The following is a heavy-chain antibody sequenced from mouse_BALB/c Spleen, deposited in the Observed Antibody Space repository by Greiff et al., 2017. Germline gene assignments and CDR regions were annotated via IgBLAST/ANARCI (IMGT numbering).Heavy chain of an antibody. CDR2: ISSGGST. CDR3: ARGQDREFAY. D-gene: IGHD2-14*01. V-gene: IGHV5-6-5*01. Sequence: VQLKESGGGLVKPGGSLKLSCAASGFTFSSYAMSWVRQTPEKRLEWVASISSGGSTYYPDSVKGRFTISRDNARNILYLQMSSLRSEDTAMYYCARGQDREFAYWGQGTLVTVSA. CDR1: GFTFSSYA. J-gene: IGHJ3*01.